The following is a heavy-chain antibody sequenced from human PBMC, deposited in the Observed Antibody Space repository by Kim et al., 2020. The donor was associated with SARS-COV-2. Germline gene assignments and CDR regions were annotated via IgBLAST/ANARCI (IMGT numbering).Heavy chain of an antibody. Sequence: ASVKVSCKASGYTFTGYYMHWVRQAPGQGLEWMGWINPNSGGTNYAQKFQGRVTMTRDTSISTAYMELSRLRSDDTAVYYCARAGPMVVYSGYDWGVGGYYGMDVWGQGTTVTVSS. J-gene: IGHJ6*02. V-gene: IGHV1-2*02. CDR1: GYTFTGYY. CDR3: ARAGPMVVYSGYDWGVGGYYGMDV. CDR2: INPNSGGT. D-gene: IGHD5-12*01.